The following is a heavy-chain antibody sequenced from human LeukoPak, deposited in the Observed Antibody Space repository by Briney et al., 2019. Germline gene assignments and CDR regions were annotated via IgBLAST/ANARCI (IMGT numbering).Heavy chain of an antibody. J-gene: IGHJ4*02. Sequence: GGSLRLSCAASGFTVSSNYMSWVRQAPGKGLEWVSVIYSGGSTYYADSVKGRFSISRDKSKNTLYLQMNSLRAEDTAVYYCAQDGASIRFDNWGQGTLVTVSS. D-gene: IGHD5-24*01. CDR2: IYSGGST. CDR1: GFTVSSNY. V-gene: IGHV3-66*01. CDR3: AQDGASIRFDN.